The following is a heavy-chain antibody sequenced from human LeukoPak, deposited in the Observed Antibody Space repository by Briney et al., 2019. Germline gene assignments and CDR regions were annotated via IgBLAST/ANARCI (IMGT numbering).Heavy chain of an antibody. V-gene: IGHV4-59*12. J-gene: IGHJ5*02. CDR2: IYYSGST. CDR3: ARGQTYGSGSYIRDWFDP. Sequence: PSETLSLTCTVSGGSISSYYWSWIRQPPGKGLEWIGYIYYSGSTNYNPSLKSRVTISVDTSKNQFSLKLSSVTAADTAVYYCARGQTYGSGSYIRDWFDPWGQGTLVTVSS. CDR1: GGSISSYY. D-gene: IGHD3-10*01.